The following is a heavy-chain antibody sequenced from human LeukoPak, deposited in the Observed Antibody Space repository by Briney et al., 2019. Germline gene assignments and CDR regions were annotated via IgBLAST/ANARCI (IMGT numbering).Heavy chain of an antibody. Sequence: SETLSLTCAVYGGSFSGYYWSWIRQPPGKGLEWIGEINHSGSTNYNPSLKSRVTISVDTSKNQFSLKLGSVTAADTAVYYCARGSRFLERTPFDYWGQGTLVTVPS. V-gene: IGHV4-34*01. CDR1: GGSFSGYY. D-gene: IGHD3-3*01. CDR2: INHSGST. J-gene: IGHJ4*02. CDR3: ARGSRFLERTPFDY.